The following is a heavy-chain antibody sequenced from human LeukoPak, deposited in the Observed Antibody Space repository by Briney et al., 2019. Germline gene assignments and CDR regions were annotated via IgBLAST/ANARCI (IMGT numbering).Heavy chain of an antibody. V-gene: IGHV1-18*01. Sequence: GASVKVSCTASGYTFSTYGVTWVRQAPGQGLEWMGYISNYYGNTKYAQKVQGRVTMTTDTSTSTAYMELTSLTSDDTAVYYCARGGEYCSRGSCYFDYWGQGTLVTVSS. CDR1: GYTFSTYG. J-gene: IGHJ4*02. CDR3: ARGGEYCSRGSCYFDY. CDR2: ISNYYGNT. D-gene: IGHD2-15*01.